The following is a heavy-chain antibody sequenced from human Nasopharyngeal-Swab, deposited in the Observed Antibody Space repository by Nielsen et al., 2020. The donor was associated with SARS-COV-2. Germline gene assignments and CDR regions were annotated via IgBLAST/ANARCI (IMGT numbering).Heavy chain of an antibody. CDR1: GGSISSYY. CDR3: ARGGGLGYYDFWSGYSQTSDAFDI. V-gene: IGHV4-59*01. J-gene: IGHJ3*02. Sequence: SETLSLTCTVSGGSISSYYWSWIRQPPGKGLEWIGYIYYSESTNYNPSLKSRVAISEDTSKNQFSLKLSSVTAADTAVYYCARGGGLGYYDFWSGYSQTSDAFDIWGQGTMVTVSS. D-gene: IGHD3-3*01. CDR2: IYYSEST.